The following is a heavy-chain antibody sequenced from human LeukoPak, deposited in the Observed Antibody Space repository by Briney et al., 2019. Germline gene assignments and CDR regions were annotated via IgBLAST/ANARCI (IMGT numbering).Heavy chain of an antibody. V-gene: IGHV1-69*13. D-gene: IGHD1-20*01. CDR3: ARVYNWNDYWFDP. CDR1: GGTFISYA. J-gene: IGHJ5*02. Sequence: ASVNVSCMDSGGTFISYAISWVRQAPGQGLEWIGGIIPIFGTPNNAQKFQGRVTITADESTSTAYMELSSVRSEDTAVYYCARVYNWNDYWFDPWGEGTLVAVSS. CDR2: IIPIFGTP.